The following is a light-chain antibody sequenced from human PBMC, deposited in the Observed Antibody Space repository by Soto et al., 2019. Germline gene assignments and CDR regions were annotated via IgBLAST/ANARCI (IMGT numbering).Light chain of an antibody. Sequence: EIVLTQSPGTLSLSPGERATLSCTASQSVSSSYLAWYQQKPGQAPRLLIYGASSRATGIPDRFSGSGSGTDFTLTISRLEPEDFAVYCWQQYGSSPGGMYTFGQGTKLEIK. CDR1: QSVSSSY. V-gene: IGKV3-20*01. CDR3: QQYGSSPGGMYT. CDR2: GAS. J-gene: IGKJ2*01.